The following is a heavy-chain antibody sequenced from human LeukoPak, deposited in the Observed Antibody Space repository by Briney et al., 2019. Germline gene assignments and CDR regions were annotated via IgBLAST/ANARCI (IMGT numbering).Heavy chain of an antibody. J-gene: IGHJ4*02. CDR3: ARTPDCSGGSCYSGPFDY. CDR1: GGSFSGYY. V-gene: IGHV4-34*01. Sequence: SETLSLTCAVYGGSFSGYYWSWIRQPPGKGLEWIGEINHSGGTNYNPSLKSRVTISVDTSKNQFSLKLSSVTAADTAVYYCARTPDCSGGSCYSGPFDYWGQGTLVTVSS. CDR2: INHSGGT. D-gene: IGHD2-15*01.